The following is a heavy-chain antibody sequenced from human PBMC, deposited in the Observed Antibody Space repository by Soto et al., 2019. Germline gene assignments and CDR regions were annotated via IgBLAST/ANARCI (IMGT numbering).Heavy chain of an antibody. Sequence: EVQLVETGGGWIQPGGSLRLSCAASGFTVSNTYMTWVRQPPGKGLECVSVIYTAGGTNYAASVKGRFIISRDNSKNTLYLQMNSLRAEDTAVYYCARALPVAKGGFDPWGQGTLVTVSS. CDR1: GFTVSNTY. J-gene: IGHJ5*02. CDR2: IYTAGGT. D-gene: IGHD2-2*01. CDR3: ARALPVAKGGFDP. V-gene: IGHV3-53*02.